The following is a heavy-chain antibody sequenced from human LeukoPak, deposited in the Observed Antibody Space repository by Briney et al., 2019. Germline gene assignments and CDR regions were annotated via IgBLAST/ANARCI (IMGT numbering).Heavy chain of an antibody. CDR2: ISGSGGST. D-gene: IGHD1-26*01. CDR3: AKDEEWELLNYFDY. J-gene: IGHJ4*02. Sequence: GGSLRLSCAASGFTFSSYAMSWVRQAPGKGLELVSAISGSGGSTYYADSVKGRFTISRDNSKNTLYLQMNSLRAEDTAVYYCAKDEEWELLNYFDYWGQGTLVTVSS. CDR1: GFTFSSYA. V-gene: IGHV3-23*01.